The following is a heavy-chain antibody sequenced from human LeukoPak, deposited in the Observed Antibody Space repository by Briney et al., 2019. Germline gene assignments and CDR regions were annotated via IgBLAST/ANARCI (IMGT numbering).Heavy chain of an antibody. D-gene: IGHD3-10*01. V-gene: IGHV3-7*01. CDR3: ARDTYYYGSGSYFFDY. Sequence: GGSLRLSCAASGFTFSNYWMSWVRQAPGKGLEWVANIEQDGSEEYYVDSVKGRFTISRDNAKNSLYLQMNSLRAEDTAVYYCARDTYYYGSGSYFFDYWGQGTLVTVS. J-gene: IGHJ4*02. CDR2: IEQDGSEE. CDR1: GFTFSNYW.